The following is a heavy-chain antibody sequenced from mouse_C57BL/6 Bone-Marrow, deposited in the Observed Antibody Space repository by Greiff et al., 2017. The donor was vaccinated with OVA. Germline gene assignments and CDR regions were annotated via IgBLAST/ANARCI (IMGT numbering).Heavy chain of an antibody. CDR2: IDPSDSET. CDR1: GYTFTSYW. D-gene: IGHD1-1*01. Sequence: QVQLQQPGAELVRPGSSVKLSCKASGYTFTSYWMHWVKQRPIQGLEWIGNIDPSDSETHYNQKFKDKATLTVDKSSSTAYMQLSSLTSWDSAVYYCARFSFITAVVAPHYYAIRYSGQVPSATVSS. J-gene: IGHJ4*01. CDR3: ARFSFITAVVAPHYYAIRY. V-gene: IGHV1-52*01.